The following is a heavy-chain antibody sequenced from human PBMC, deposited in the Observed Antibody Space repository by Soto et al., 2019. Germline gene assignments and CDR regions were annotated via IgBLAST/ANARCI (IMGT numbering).Heavy chain of an antibody. CDR2: IYSGGST. Sequence: GGSLRLSCAASGFTVSSNYMSWVRQAPGKGLEWVSVIYSGGSTYYADSVKGRFTISRDNSKNTLYLQMNSLRAEDTAVYYCSRDVIAAHYSWGQGTLVTVSS. CDR1: GFTVSSNY. V-gene: IGHV3-53*01. D-gene: IGHD6-6*01. CDR3: SRDVIAAHYS. J-gene: IGHJ5*02.